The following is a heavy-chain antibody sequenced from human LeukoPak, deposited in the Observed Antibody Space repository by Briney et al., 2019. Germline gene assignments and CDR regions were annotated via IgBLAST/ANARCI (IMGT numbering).Heavy chain of an antibody. D-gene: IGHD2-15*01. V-gene: IGHV3-7*01. CDR2: IKQDESEK. Sequence: GGSLRLSCSASGFTFRKYWMTWVRQAPGKGLEWVANIKQDESEKYYVDSVKGRFTVSRDNAKNSLYLQMNSLRAEDTAVYYCARAGHCSGGSCYGDYYFDYWGQGTLVTVSS. J-gene: IGHJ4*02. CDR1: GFTFRKYW. CDR3: ARAGHCSGGSCYGDYYFDY.